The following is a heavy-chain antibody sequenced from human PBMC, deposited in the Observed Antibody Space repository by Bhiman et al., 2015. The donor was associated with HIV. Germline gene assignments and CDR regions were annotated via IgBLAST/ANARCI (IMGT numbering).Heavy chain of an antibody. J-gene: IGHJ4*02. Sequence: EVQLVESGGGLVKPGGSLRLSCAASGFTFSIYSMNWVRQAPGKGLEWVSSISSSSSYIYYADSVKGRFTISRDNSKNTLYLQMNSLRADDTAVYYCARGERGIAAAAYFDYWGQGTLVTVSS. V-gene: IGHV3-21*01. CDR2: ISSSSSYI. CDR1: GFTFSIYS. CDR3: ARGERGIAAAAYFDY. D-gene: IGHD6-13*01.